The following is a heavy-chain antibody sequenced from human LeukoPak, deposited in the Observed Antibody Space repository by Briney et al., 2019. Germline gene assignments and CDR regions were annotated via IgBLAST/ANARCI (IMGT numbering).Heavy chain of an antibody. Sequence: GGSERLSCAASGFTFSSYGMHWIRQAPGKGPEWVAVISYDGSNKYYADSVKGRFTISRDNSKNTPYLQMNSLRAEDTAVYYCARERSYDFWSGFGAFDIWGQGTMVTVSS. J-gene: IGHJ3*02. D-gene: IGHD3-3*01. CDR2: ISYDGSNK. V-gene: IGHV3-30*03. CDR1: GFTFSSYG. CDR3: ARERSYDFWSGFGAFDI.